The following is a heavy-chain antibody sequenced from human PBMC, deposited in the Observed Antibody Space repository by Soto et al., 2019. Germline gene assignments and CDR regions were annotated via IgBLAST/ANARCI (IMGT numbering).Heavy chain of an antibody. V-gene: IGHV1-69*13. CDR1: GGTFSSYA. J-gene: IGHJ3*02. Sequence: GASVKVSCKASGGTFSSYAISWVRQAPGQGLEWMGGIIPIFGTANYAQKFQGRVTITADESTSTAYMELSSLRSEDTAVYYCARTFTVVTPRGAFDIWGQGTMVTVSS. CDR2: IIPIFGTA. D-gene: IGHD2-21*02. CDR3: ARTFTVVTPRGAFDI.